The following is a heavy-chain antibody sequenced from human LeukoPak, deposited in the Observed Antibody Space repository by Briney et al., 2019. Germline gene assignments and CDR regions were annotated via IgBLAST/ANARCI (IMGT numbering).Heavy chain of an antibody. CDR2: ISAYNGNT. CDR1: GYTFTSYG. V-gene: IGHV1-18*01. J-gene: IGHJ4*02. CDR3: ARDEYSSSSSDFDY. Sequence: ASVKVSCKASGYTFTSYGISWVRQAPGQGLEWMGWISAYNGNTNYAQKLQGRVTMTTDTSTSTAYMELRSLRSDDTVVYYCARDEYSSSSSDFDYWGQGTLVTVSS. D-gene: IGHD6-6*01.